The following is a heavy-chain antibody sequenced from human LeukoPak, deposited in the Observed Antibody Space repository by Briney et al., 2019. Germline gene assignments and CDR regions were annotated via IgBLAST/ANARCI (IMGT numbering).Heavy chain of an antibody. CDR3: AKEEGDYDFWSGPTGYYFDY. Sequence: PGGALRLSCAASGFTFSSYAMHWGRQAPGRGLGWGAVISYDGSNKYFENSVKGRFTISRDNSKNTLYLQMDSLRAEDTAVYYCAKEEGDYDFWSGPTGYYFDYWGQGPLVTVSS. D-gene: IGHD3-3*01. CDR1: GFTFSSYA. V-gene: IGHV3-30-3*01. J-gene: IGHJ4*02. CDR2: ISYDGSNK.